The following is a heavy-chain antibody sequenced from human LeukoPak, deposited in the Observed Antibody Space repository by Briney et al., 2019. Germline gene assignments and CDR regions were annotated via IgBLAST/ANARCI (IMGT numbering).Heavy chain of an antibody. CDR3: ARDTYDFWSGFDY. Sequence: GGSLRLSCAASGFTFSSYSMNWVRQAPGKGLEWVSSISSSSSYIYYADSVKGRFTISRDNAKISLYLQMNSLRAEDTAVYYCARDTYDFWSGFDYWGQGTLVTVSS. CDR1: GFTFSSYS. CDR2: ISSSSSYI. D-gene: IGHD3-3*01. V-gene: IGHV3-21*01. J-gene: IGHJ4*02.